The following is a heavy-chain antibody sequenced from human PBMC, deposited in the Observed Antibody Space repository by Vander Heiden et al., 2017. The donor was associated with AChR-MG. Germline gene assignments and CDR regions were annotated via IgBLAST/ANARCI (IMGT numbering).Heavy chain of an antibody. CDR2: ISYDGSNK. CDR3: AKDFLSGSFPTYYFDY. CDR1: GFTFSSHG. V-gene: IGHV3-30*18. J-gene: IGHJ4*02. D-gene: IGHD1-26*01. Sequence: QVQLVESGGGVVQPGRSLRLSCAASGFTFSSHGMHWVRQAPGKGLEWVAVISYDGSNKYYADSVKGRFTISRDNSKKTLYLQMNSLRAEDTAVYYCAKDFLSGSFPTYYFDYWGQGTLVTVSS.